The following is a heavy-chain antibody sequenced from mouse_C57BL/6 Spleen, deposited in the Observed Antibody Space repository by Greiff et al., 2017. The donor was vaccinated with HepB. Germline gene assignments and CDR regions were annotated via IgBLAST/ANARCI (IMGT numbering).Heavy chain of an antibody. J-gene: IGHJ3*01. CDR2: IRSKSSNYAT. V-gene: IGHV10-3*01. CDR1: GFTFNTYA. D-gene: IGHD3-2*02. CDR3: VRSAQATFWFAY. Sequence: EVQGVESGGGLVQPKGSLKLSCAASGFTFNTYAMHWVRQAPGKGLEWVARIRSKSSNYATYYADSVKDRFTISRDDSQSMLYLQMNNLKTEDTAMYYCVRSAQATFWFAYWGQGTLVTVSA.